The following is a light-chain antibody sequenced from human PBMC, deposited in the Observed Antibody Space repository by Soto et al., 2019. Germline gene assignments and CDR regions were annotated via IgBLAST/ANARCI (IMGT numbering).Light chain of an antibody. CDR2: DAS. Sequence: EIVLTQSPATLSLXPXEXXTXSXRASQXVSSYLAWYQQKPGQAPRLLLYDASNRATGIPARFSGSGSGTDFTLTISSLEPEDFAVYYCQQRSNWPPRLTFGGGTKVEIK. J-gene: IGKJ4*01. V-gene: IGKV3-11*01. CDR3: QQRSNWPPRLT. CDR1: QXVSSY.